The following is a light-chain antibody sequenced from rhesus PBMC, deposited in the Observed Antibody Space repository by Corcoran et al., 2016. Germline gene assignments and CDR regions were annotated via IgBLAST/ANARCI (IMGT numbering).Light chain of an antibody. CDR1: QDINKE. Sequence: DIQMTQSPSSLSASVGGRVTVTCRASQDINKELSWYQQKPGKAPTLLIYATSSMQTGVSSRFSGSGSGTDYTLTIHSLRPEDVATYYCLQDYTTPLTFGGGSKVEIK. CDR2: ATS. CDR3: LQDYTTPLT. V-gene: IGKV1-94*01. J-gene: IGKJ4*01.